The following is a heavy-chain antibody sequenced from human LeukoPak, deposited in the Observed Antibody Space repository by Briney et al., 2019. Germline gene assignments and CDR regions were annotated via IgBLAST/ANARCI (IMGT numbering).Heavy chain of an antibody. CDR2: ISYDGSNK. V-gene: IGHV3-30*03. D-gene: IGHD2-15*01. CDR3: ATVPLGYCSGGSCYP. Sequence: PGGSLRLSCAASGFTFSSYGMHWVRQAPGKGLEWVAVISYDGSNKYYADSVKGRFTISRDNSKNTLYLQMNSLRAEDTAVYYCATVPLGYCSGGSCYPWGQGTLVTVSS. J-gene: IGHJ5*02. CDR1: GFTFSSYG.